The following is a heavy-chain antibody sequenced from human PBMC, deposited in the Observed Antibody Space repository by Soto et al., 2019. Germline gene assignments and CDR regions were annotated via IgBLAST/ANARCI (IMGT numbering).Heavy chain of an antibody. V-gene: IGHV4-39*01. CDR2: IYYSGST. Sequence: SETLSLTCTVSGGSISSSSYYWGWIRQPPGKGLEWIGSIYYSGSTYYNPSLKSPVTISVNTSKNQFSLKLSSVTAADTAVYYCARLNLYDFWSGWIPDYYYYYYMDVWGKGTTVTVSS. CDR1: GGSISSSSYY. CDR3: ARLNLYDFWSGWIPDYYYYYYMDV. J-gene: IGHJ6*03. D-gene: IGHD3-3*01.